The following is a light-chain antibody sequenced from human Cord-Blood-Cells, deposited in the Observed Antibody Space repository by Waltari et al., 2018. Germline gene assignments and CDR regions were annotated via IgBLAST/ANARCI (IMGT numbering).Light chain of an antibody. CDR3: QQYNNWPMYT. V-gene: IGKV3-15*01. CDR1: QSVSSN. J-gene: IGKJ2*01. Sequence: EIVMTQSPATLSVSPGERATLSCRASQSVSSNLAWYQPKPGQAPRLLIYGASTRATGIPARFSGSWSGTEFTLTVSSLQSEDFAVYYWQQYNNWPMYTFGQGTKLEIK. CDR2: GAS.